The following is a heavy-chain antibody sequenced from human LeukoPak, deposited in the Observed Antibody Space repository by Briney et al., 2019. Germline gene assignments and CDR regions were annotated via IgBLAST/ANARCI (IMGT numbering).Heavy chain of an antibody. J-gene: IGHJ4*02. CDR3: ARGGTSSIASSFDY. CDR1: GFTFSSYG. D-gene: IGHD6-6*01. Sequence: GRSLRLSCAASGFTFSSYGMHWVRQAPGKGLEWVAVIWYDGSNKYYADSVKGRFTISRDNSKNTLYLQMNSLGAKDTAVYYCARGGTSSIASSFDYWGQGTLVTVSS. V-gene: IGHV3-33*01. CDR2: IWYDGSNK.